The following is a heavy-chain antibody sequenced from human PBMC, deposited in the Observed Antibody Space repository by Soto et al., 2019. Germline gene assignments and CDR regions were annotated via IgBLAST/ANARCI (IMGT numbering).Heavy chain of an antibody. Sequence: SDTLSLTCTVACASIIDYFWTWIRQPPGKGLEWIGYFYYGETTNKKSSLNSRFTVSVDTSKSQFSMKVTSVTTDDTAVYYWARDSRRDPSCYVDTAMVIDYWGQGTLVTVCS. V-gene: IGHV4-59*01. J-gene: IGHJ4*02. D-gene: IGHD5-18*01. CDR1: CASIIDYF. CDR3: ARDSRRDPSCYVDTAMVIDY. CDR2: FYYGETT.